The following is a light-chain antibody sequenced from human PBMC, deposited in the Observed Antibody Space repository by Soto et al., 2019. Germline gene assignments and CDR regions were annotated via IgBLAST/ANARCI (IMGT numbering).Light chain of an antibody. J-gene: IGLJ1*01. CDR2: EVS. CDR1: SSDVGAYNY. V-gene: IGLV2-14*01. Sequence: QSVLTQPASVSGSPGQTITISCNGTSSDVGAYNYVSWYQQHPGKAPKLMIYEVSNRPSGVSDRFSGSKSGNTASLTISGLQAADEADYYCSSKRTTASLVFGTGTKVTVL. CDR3: SSKRTTASLV.